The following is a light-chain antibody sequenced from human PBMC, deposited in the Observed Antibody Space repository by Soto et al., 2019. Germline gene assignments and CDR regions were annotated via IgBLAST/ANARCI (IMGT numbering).Light chain of an antibody. J-gene: IGKJ5*01. CDR3: QQDYSFTIT. Sequence: IQVTQSPSSVSASVGDSVTITCRASQDIAAYLAWYQHKPGRAPEXLIHAASSLQSGVPSRFSGSGSGTDVTITINSLKHEDVATYYCQQDYSFTITFGQGTRLEIK. CDR2: AAS. CDR1: QDIAAY. V-gene: IGKV1D-12*01.